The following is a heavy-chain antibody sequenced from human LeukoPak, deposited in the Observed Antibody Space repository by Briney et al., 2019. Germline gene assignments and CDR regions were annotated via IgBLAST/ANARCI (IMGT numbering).Heavy chain of an antibody. CDR3: AKGAYDYIEMGYFDD. CDR1: GFRFSNFA. V-gene: IGHV3-23*01. CDR2: IIGSSGDT. Sequence: PGRSLRLSCAASGFRFSNFAMSWVRQAPGKGLEWVSLIIGSSGDTLYADSVKGRFTISSDISKNRLYLQMNSLRAEDTALYYCAKGAYDYIEMGYFDDWGQGTLVTVSS. D-gene: IGHD5-12*01. J-gene: IGHJ4*02.